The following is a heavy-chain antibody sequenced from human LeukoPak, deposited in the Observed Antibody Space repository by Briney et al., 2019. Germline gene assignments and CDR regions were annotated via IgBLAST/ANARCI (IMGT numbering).Heavy chain of an antibody. CDR1: GFTFSSYS. D-gene: IGHD2-2*01. Sequence: PGGSLRLSCAASGFTFSSYSMNWVRQAPGKGLEWVSSISSSSSYIYYADSAKGRFTISRDNAKNSLYLQMNSLRAEDTAVYYCAREPPDYCSSTSCYGYWGQGTLVTVSS. J-gene: IGHJ4*02. V-gene: IGHV3-21*01. CDR3: AREPPDYCSSTSCYGY. CDR2: ISSSSSYI.